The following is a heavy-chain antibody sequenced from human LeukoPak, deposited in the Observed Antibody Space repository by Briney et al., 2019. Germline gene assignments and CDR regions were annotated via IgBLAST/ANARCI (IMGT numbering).Heavy chain of an antibody. D-gene: IGHD5-18*01. CDR1: GGSISSYY. J-gene: IGHJ5*02. Sequence: SETLSLTCTVSGGSISSYYWSWIRQPPGKGLEWIGYIYYSGSTNYNLSLKSRVTISVDTSKNQFSLKLSCVTAADTAVYYCAGGARIQLWLHWFDPWGQGTLVTVSS. CDR3: AGGARIQLWLHWFDP. CDR2: IYYSGST. V-gene: IGHV4-59*01.